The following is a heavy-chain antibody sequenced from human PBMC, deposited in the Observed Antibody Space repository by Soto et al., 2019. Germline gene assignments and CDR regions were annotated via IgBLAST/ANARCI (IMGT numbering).Heavy chain of an antibody. V-gene: IGHV4-34*01. D-gene: IGHD3-3*01. CDR1: GGSFSGYY. CDR2: INHSGST. CDR3: ARGEPGTPCWSGYSILDY. Sequence: QVQRLQWGAGLLKPSETLSLTCDVYGGSFSGYYWSWIRQPPGKGLEWIGEINHSGSTNYNPSLKSRGTRSVDTSKNQCSLKESCGTAADTAGYYCARGEPGTPCWSGYSILDYWGQGTMVTVSS. J-gene: IGHJ4*02.